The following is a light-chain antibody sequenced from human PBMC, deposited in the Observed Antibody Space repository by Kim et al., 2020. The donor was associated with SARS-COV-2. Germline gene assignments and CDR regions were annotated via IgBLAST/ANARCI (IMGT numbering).Light chain of an antibody. Sequence: GRRVTISCPGSSSNIGSNYVYWYQQRPGTAPKLLVYRNIQRPSGVPDRFSGSKSGTSASLAISGLRSEDEADYYCAAWDDSLSGWVFGGGTQLTVL. V-gene: IGLV1-47*01. CDR2: RNI. J-gene: IGLJ3*02. CDR3: AAWDDSLSGWV. CDR1: SSNIGSNY.